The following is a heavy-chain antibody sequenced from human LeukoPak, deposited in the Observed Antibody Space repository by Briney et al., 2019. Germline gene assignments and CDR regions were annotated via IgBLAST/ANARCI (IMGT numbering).Heavy chain of an antibody. V-gene: IGHV3-23*01. CDR1: GFTFSSYA. CDR3: AKVRGYSSSWSRDPNVYGMDV. Sequence: GGSLRLSCAASGFTFSSYAMSWVRQAPGKGLEWVSAISGSGGSTYYADSVKGRFTISRDNSKNTLYLQMNSLRAEDTAVYYCAKVRGYSSSWSRDPNVYGMDVWGQGTTVTVSS. J-gene: IGHJ6*02. D-gene: IGHD6-13*01. CDR2: ISGSGGST.